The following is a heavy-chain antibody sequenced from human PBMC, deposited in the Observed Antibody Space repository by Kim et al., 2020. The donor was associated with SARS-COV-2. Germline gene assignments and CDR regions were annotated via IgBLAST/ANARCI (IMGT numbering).Heavy chain of an antibody. CDR3: ARVLRYFGWLPYGMDV. CDR1: GFTFSSYW. CDR2: IKEDGSEK. J-gene: IGHJ6*02. D-gene: IGHD3-9*01. Sequence: GGSLRLSCAASGFTFSSYWMSWVRQAPGKGLEWVANIKEDGSEKYYVDSVKGQFTISRDNAKYSLYLQMNSLRAEDTAIYYCARVLRYFGWLPYGMDVWGQGTTVTVSS. V-gene: IGHV3-7*03.